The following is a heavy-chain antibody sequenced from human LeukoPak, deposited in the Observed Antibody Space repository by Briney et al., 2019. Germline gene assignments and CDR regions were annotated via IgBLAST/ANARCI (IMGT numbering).Heavy chain of an antibody. J-gene: IGHJ4*02. Sequence: SETLSLTCAVSGRSISSNSYYWGWIRQPPGKGLEWIGSIYYSGSTYYNPSLKSRVTISVDTSKNQFSLKLSSVTAADTAVYYCARTRYYYNSRSYGAPYYFDYWGQGTLVTVSP. V-gene: IGHV4-39*01. CDR2: IYYSGST. D-gene: IGHD3-10*01. CDR1: GRSISSNSYY. CDR3: ARTRYYYNSRSYGAPYYFDY.